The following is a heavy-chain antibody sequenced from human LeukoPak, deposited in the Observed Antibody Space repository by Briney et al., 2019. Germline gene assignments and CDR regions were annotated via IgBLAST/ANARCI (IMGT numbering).Heavy chain of an antibody. V-gene: IGHV3-48*02. D-gene: IGHD2-2*02. Sequence: GGSLRLSCAASGFTFSTYSMNWVRQAPGKGLEWVSYISSSSNTIYYADSVKGRFTISRDNAKNSLYLQMNSLRDEDTAVYYCARSGHCSSTSCYSEYYYGMDVWGQGTTVTVSS. CDR1: GFTFSTYS. J-gene: IGHJ6*02. CDR2: ISSSSNTI. CDR3: ARSGHCSSTSCYSEYYYGMDV.